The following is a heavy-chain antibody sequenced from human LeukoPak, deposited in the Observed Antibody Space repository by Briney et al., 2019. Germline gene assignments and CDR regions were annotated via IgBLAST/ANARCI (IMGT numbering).Heavy chain of an antibody. CDR1: GGSIGGYY. D-gene: IGHD2-15*01. V-gene: IGHV4-59*01. Sequence: SETLSLTCTVSGGSIGGYYWSWIRQPPGKGLEWIGYIYYSGSTNYNPSLKSRVTISLDTSKNQFSLKLSSVTAADTAVYYCARAGPGYCSGSSCFDYWGQGTLVTVSS. CDR2: IYYSGST. CDR3: ARAGPGYCSGSSCFDY. J-gene: IGHJ4*02.